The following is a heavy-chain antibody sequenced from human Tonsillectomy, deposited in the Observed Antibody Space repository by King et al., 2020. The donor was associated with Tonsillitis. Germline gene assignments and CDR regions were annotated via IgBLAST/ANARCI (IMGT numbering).Heavy chain of an antibody. D-gene: IGHD2-2*01. Sequence: VQLVESGGGLVKPGGSLRLSCAASGFTFSNAWMSWVRQAPGKGLEWVGRIKSKTDGGTTDYVAPVKGRFTISRDDSKNTLYLQMNSLKTEDTAVYYCTTPANGHTPPPGIVPPRAQNPTRKPDWGQGTLVTVSS. V-gene: IGHV3-15*01. CDR2: IKSKTDGGTT. CDR3: TTPANGHTPPPGIVPPRAQNPTRKPD. J-gene: IGHJ4*02. CDR1: GFTFSNAW.